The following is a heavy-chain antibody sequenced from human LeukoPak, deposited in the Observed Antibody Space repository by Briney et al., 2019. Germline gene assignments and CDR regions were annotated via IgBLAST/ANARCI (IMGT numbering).Heavy chain of an antibody. Sequence: GGSLRLPRPASGFTLYHLLMHRVQQAPGKGLVWVARIPTDDNPTNYADSVQGRFTISRDNAKNTLYLQMNNLRLEDKAVYYCVGKRHFQILFWGQGTLVTVSS. V-gene: IGHV3-74*01. J-gene: IGHJ4*02. CDR2: IPTDDNPT. CDR3: VGKRHFQILF. CDR1: GFTLYHLL. D-gene: IGHD2/OR15-2a*01.